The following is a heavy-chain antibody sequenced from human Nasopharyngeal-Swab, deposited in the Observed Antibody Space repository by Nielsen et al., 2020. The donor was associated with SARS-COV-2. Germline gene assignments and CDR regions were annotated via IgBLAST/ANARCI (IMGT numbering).Heavy chain of an antibody. CDR3: ASQLGPPDS. CDR1: GFTFSSHW. Sequence: GAQKISRAASGFTFSSHWMHGVRQAPGKGLVWGSRISEDGSITTYADSVKGRFTISRDNAKNTLFLQMHSLRADDTAIYYCASQLGPPDSWGQGTLVTVSS. V-gene: IGHV3-74*01. D-gene: IGHD2-2*01. J-gene: IGHJ4*02. CDR2: ISEDGSIT.